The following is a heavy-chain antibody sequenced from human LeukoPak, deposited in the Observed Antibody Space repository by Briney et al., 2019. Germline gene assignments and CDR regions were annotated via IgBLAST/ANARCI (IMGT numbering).Heavy chain of an antibody. J-gene: IGHJ4*02. CDR3: ARVLAYYYDSSGYGNFDY. V-gene: IGHV3-21*01. CDR2: ISSSSSYI. CDR1: GFTFSSYS. D-gene: IGHD3-22*01. Sequence: GRSLRLSCAASGFTFSSYSMNWVRQAPGKGLEWVSSISSSSSYIYYADSVKGRFTISRDNAKNSLYLQMNSLRAEDTAVYYCARVLAYYYDSSGYGNFDYWGQGTLVTVSS.